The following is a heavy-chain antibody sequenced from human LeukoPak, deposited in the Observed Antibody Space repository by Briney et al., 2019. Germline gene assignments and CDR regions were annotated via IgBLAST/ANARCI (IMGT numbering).Heavy chain of an antibody. CDR2: IYYSGST. CDR1: GGSISSYY. J-gene: IGHJ6*02. V-gene: IGHV4-59*01. Sequence: SETLSLTCTVSGGSISSYYWSWIRQPPGKGLEWIGYIYYSGSTNYNPSLKSRVTISVDTFKNQFSLKLSSVTAADTAVYYCARDRYGMDVWGQGTTVTVSS. CDR3: ARDRYGMDV.